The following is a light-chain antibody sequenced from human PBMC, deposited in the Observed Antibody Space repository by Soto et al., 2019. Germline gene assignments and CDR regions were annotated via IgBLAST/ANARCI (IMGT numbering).Light chain of an antibody. Sequence: DIQMTQSPSSLSQSVGDRDTITCRASQSISSYLNCYQQKPGKAPKLLIYAASSLQSGVPSRFSGSGSGTDFTLTISSLQPEDFAPYYCQQSYSTPFTFGPGTKVDIK. J-gene: IGKJ3*01. CDR2: AAS. CDR3: QQSYSTPFT. V-gene: IGKV1-39*01. CDR1: QSISSY.